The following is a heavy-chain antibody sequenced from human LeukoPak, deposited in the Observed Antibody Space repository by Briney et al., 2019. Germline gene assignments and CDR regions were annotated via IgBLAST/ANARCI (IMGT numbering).Heavy chain of an antibody. V-gene: IGHV3-23*01. J-gene: IGHJ4*02. CDR3: TRVGYIDEGIDY. Sequence: PGGSVRLSCAASGFAFSSYAIGWVRQAPGKGLEWVSTISGSGGSTYYAGSVKGRFTISRDNSRNTLDLQMNSLRAEDTAIYYCTRVGYIDEGIDYWGQGTLVTVSS. CDR2: ISGSGGST. D-gene: IGHD5-24*01. CDR1: GFAFSSYA.